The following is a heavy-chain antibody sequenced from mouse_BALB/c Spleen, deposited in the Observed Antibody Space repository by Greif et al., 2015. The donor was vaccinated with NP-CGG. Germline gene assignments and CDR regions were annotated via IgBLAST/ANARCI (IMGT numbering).Heavy chain of an antibody. CDR3: ARWDWYFDV. V-gene: IGHV14-3*02. CDR2: IDPANGNT. CDR1: GFNIKDTY. J-gene: IGHJ1*01. Sequence: VQLQQSGAELVKPGASVKLSCTASGFNIKDTYMHWVKQRPEQGLEWIGRIDPANGNTKYDPKFQSKATITADTSSNTAYLQLSSLTSEDTAVYYCARWDWYFDVWGAGTTVTVSS.